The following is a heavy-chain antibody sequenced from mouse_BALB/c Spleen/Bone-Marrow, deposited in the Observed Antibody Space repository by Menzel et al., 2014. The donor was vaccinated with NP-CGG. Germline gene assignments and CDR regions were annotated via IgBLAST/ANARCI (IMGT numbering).Heavy chain of an antibody. D-gene: IGHD2-14*01. CDR1: GDSITSGY. CDR3: ARAGYRYDVGYAMDY. Sequence: DVKLQESGPSLVKPSQTLSLTCSVTGDSITSGYWNWIRKFPGNKLEYMGYISHSGSTYYNPSLKSRISITRDTSKNQCYLQLNSVTTEDTATYYCARAGYRYDVGYAMDYWGQGTSVTVSS. V-gene: IGHV3-8*02. CDR2: ISHSGST. J-gene: IGHJ4*01.